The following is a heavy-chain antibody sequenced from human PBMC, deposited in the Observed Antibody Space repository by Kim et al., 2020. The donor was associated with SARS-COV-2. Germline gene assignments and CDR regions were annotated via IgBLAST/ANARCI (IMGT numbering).Heavy chain of an antibody. D-gene: IGHD3-3*01. J-gene: IGHJ2*01. CDR3: AGRITIFGVVIL. V-gene: IGHV3-21*01. Sequence: GGSLRLSCAASGFTFSSYSMNWVRQAPGKGLEWVSSISSSSSYIYYADSVKGRFTISRDNAKNSLYLQMNSLRAEDTAVYYCAGRITIFGVVILWGRGTLVTVSS. CDR1: GFTFSSYS. CDR2: ISSSSSYI.